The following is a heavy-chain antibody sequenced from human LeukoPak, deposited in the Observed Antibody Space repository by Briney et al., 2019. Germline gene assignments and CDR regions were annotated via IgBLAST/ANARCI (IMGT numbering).Heavy chain of an antibody. J-gene: IGHJ6*02. Sequence: ASVKVSCKASGYTFTSYDINWVRQATGQGLEWMGWMNPNSGNTGYAQKFQGRVTMTRNTSISTAYMELSSLRSEDTAVYYCAREVFSVDGMDVWGQGTTVTVSS. V-gene: IGHV1-8*01. CDR3: AREVFSVDGMDV. CDR2: MNPNSGNT. CDR1: GYTFTSYD. D-gene: IGHD3-9*01.